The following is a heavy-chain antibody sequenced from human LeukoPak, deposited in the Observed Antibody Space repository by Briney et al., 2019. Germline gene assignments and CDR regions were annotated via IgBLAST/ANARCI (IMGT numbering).Heavy chain of an antibody. CDR1: GVTFSDYA. CDR2: ISTNGGTT. V-gene: IGHV3-64*02. J-gene: IGHJ4*02. D-gene: IGHD2-21*02. CDR3: ARGKGIYCGGDCSALDY. Sequence: PGGSLRLSCTASGVTFSDYAIHWVRQAPGKGLEYVSAISTNGGTTYYADSVKGRFTISRDNSKNTLYLQMGSLGVEDMAVYYCARGKGIYCGGDCSALDYWGQGTLVTVSS.